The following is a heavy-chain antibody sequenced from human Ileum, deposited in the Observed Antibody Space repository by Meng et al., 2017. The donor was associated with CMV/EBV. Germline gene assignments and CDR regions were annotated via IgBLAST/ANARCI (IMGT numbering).Heavy chain of an antibody. D-gene: IGHD6-19*01. CDR1: GFTFSGYY. Sequence: QVRLVQSGAEVKKPGASVKVSCTTSGFTFSGYYIHWVRQAPGQGLEWMGWINSKNDGTNYARKFQGRVTMTRETFISTAHMELSGLMSDDTAVYYCVRSSGWSRFDYWGQGTLVTVSS. J-gene: IGHJ4*02. CDR2: INSKNDGT. V-gene: IGHV1-2*02. CDR3: VRSSGWSRFDY.